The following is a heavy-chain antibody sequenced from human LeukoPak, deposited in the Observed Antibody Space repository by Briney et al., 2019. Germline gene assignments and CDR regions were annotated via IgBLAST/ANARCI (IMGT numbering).Heavy chain of an antibody. Sequence: GASVRVSCKASGYTFSSYYMHWVRQAPGQGLEWMGIINPSGGSTSDAQKFQGRVTMTRDTSTSTVYMELSSLRSEDTAIYYCARGIKSQLLSHFDYWGQGTLVTVSS. CDR1: GYTFSSYY. J-gene: IGHJ4*02. CDR3: ARGIKSQLLSHFDY. D-gene: IGHD2-2*01. V-gene: IGHV1-46*01. CDR2: INPSGGST.